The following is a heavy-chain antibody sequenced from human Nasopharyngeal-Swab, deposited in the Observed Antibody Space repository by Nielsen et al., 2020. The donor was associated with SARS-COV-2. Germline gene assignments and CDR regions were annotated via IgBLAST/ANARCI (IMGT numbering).Heavy chain of an antibody. Sequence: ASVKVSCKASGYTFTGYYMHWVRQAPGQGLEWMGRINPNSGGTNYAQKFQGRVTMTRDTSISTAYMELSRLRSDDRAVYYCARGGGGGLGYCTNGVCPDKYYFDYWGQGTLVTVSS. CDR2: INPNSGGT. CDR3: ARGGGGGLGYCTNGVCPDKYYFDY. J-gene: IGHJ4*02. CDR1: GYTFTGYY. D-gene: IGHD2-8*01. V-gene: IGHV1-2*06.